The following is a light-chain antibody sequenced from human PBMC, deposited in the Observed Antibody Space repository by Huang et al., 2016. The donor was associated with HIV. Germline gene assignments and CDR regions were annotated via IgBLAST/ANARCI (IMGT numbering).Light chain of an antibody. CDR2: AAS. CDR3: QQSYSTFMYT. J-gene: IGKJ2*01. CDR1: QSIRSY. Sequence: DIQMTQSPSSLSASVGDRVTITCRASQSIRSYLNWYQQKPGKAPKLLIYAASSLQSGVPSRFSGSGSGTDFTLTISSLQPEDFATYYCQQSYSTFMYTFGQGTKLEIK. V-gene: IGKV1-39*01.